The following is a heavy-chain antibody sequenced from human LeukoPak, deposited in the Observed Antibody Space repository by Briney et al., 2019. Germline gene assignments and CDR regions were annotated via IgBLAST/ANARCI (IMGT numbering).Heavy chain of an antibody. J-gene: IGHJ4*02. D-gene: IGHD2-15*01. CDR3: AKDFEVDPTVYFDY. V-gene: IGHV4-59*12. CDR1: GGSIGSYY. Sequence: PSETLSLTCTVSGGSIGSYYWSWIRQPPGKGLEWIGYIYYSGSTNYNPSLKSRVTISVDTSKNQFSLKLSSVTAADTALYYCAKDFEVDPTVYFDYWGQGTLGTVSS. CDR2: IYYSGST.